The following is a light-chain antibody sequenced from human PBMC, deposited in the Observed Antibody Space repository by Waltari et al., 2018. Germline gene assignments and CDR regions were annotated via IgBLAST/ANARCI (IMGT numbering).Light chain of an antibody. CDR2: GAS. V-gene: IGKV3-20*01. CDR3: QQYGSSPPYT. J-gene: IGKJ2*01. CDR1: QSVSSSY. Sequence: EIVLTQSPGTLSFSPGERATLYCRASQSVSSSYLAWYQQKPGQAPRLLIYGASSRATGIPDRFSGSVSGTDFTLTISRLEPEDFAVYYCQQYGSSPPYTFGQGTKLEIK.